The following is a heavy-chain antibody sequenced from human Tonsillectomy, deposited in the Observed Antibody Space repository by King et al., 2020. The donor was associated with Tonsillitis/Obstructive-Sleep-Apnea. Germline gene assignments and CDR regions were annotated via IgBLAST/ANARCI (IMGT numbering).Heavy chain of an antibody. J-gene: IGHJ4*02. D-gene: IGHD3-3*01. CDR2: ISGSGGST. CDR1: GFTFSSYA. V-gene: IGHV3-23*04. Sequence: VQLVESGGGLVQPGGSLRLSCAASGFTFSSYAMSWVRQAPGKGLEWVSAISGSGGSTYYADSVKGRFTISRDNSKNTLYLQMNSLRDEDTAVYYCAKAQPREDFWSAPGGWCFDYWGQGTLVTVSS. CDR3: AKAQPREDFWSAPGGWCFDY.